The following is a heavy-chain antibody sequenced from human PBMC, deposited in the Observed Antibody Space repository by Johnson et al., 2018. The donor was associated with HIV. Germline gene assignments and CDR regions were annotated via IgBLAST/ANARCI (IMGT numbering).Heavy chain of an antibody. V-gene: IGHV3-7*05. CDR2: IKQDGSEK. Sequence: EVLLLESGGGLVQPGGSLRLPCTASGFTFRNYLMSWVRQAPGKGLEWVASIKQDGSEKYYVDSVKGRFTISRDNAKKSRYLQMNSLRVEDTAVYYCARLNIACDIWGQGTMVTVSS. D-gene: IGHD2/OR15-2a*01. J-gene: IGHJ3*02. CDR1: GFTFRNYL. CDR3: ARLNIACDI.